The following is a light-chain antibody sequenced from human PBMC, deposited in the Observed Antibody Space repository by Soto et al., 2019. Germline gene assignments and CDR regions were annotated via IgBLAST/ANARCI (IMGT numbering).Light chain of an antibody. CDR3: QQYGTSPGT. CDR2: GAS. V-gene: IGKV3-20*01. J-gene: IGKJ1*01. CDR1: QSVSSSY. Sequence: EIVLTQSPPTLSLSPGERATLSCRASQSVSSSYLAWYQQKPGQAPRLLIYGASSRATGIPDRFSGSGSGTDLTLTISGLQPEDFAVYYCQQYGTSPGTFGQGTKVDIK.